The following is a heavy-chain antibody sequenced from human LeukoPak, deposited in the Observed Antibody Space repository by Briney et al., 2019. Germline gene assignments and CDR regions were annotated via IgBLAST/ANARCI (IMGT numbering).Heavy chain of an antibody. CDR3: ASGGGFSEWLSINPDYFDY. Sequence: ASVKVSCKASGYTFTGYYMHWVRQAPGQGLEWMGRINPNSGGTNYAQKFQGRVTMTRDTSISTAYMELSRLRSDDTAVYYCASGGGFSEWLSINPDYFDYWGQGTLVTVSS. J-gene: IGHJ4*02. V-gene: IGHV1-2*06. CDR1: GYTFTGYY. CDR2: INPNSGGT. D-gene: IGHD3-3*01.